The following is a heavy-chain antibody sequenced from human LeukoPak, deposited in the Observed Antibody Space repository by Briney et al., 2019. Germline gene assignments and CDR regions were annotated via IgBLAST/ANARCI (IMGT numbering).Heavy chain of an antibody. CDR3: AKVVSSSWSFDY. CDR1: GFTFSSYA. CDR2: ISGSGGST. Sequence: PGGSLRLSCAASGFTFSSYAMSWVRQAPGKGLEWVSAISGSGGSTYYADSVKGRFTISRDNSKNTLYLQMNSLRAGDTAVYYCAKVVSSSWSFDYWGQGTLVTVSS. V-gene: IGHV3-23*01. D-gene: IGHD6-13*01. J-gene: IGHJ4*02.